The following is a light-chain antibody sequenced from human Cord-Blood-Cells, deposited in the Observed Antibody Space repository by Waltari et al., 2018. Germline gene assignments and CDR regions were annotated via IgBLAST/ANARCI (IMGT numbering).Light chain of an antibody. CDR1: SSDVGSYNL. CDR2: EGS. CDR3: CSYAGSVV. Sequence: QSALTQPASVSGSPGQSITISCTGTSSDVGSYNLVSWYQQHPGKAPKPMIYEGSKRPSGVSNRFSGSKSGNTASLPIAGLQAEDEADYYCCSYAGSVVFGGGTKLTVL. J-gene: IGLJ2*01. V-gene: IGLV2-23*01.